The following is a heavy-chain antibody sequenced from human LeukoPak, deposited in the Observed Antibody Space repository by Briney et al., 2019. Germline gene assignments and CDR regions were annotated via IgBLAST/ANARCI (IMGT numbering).Heavy chain of an antibody. CDR3: ARRDYDYVWGSYAPPFDY. J-gene: IGHJ4*02. D-gene: IGHD3-16*01. Sequence: SETLSLACTVSGCSISSSSYYWGWIRQPPGKELEWIGSIYYSGSTYYHPSLKSRVTISVDTSKNQFSLKLSSVTAADTAVYYCARRDYDYVWGSYAPPFDYWGQGTLVTVS. CDR2: IYYSGST. CDR1: GCSISSSSYY. V-gene: IGHV4-39*01.